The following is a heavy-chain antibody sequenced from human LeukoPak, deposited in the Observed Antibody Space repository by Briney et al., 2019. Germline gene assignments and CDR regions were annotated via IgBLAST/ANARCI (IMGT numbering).Heavy chain of an antibody. D-gene: IGHD3-22*01. J-gene: IGHJ4*02. V-gene: IGHV3-30*02. CDR2: IRYDGSNE. CDR3: ASNSSDRTGFDY. CDR1: GFTFSGYG. Sequence: GGSLRLSCAASGFTFSGYGIHWVRQAPGKGLEWVAFIRYDGSNEYFADSVKGRSTISRDNSKNTLYLQMSSLRAEDTAVYYCASNSSDRTGFDYWGQGTLVTVSS.